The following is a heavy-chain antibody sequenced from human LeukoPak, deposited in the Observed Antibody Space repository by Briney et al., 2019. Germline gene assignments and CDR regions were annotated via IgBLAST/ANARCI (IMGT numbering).Heavy chain of an antibody. J-gene: IGHJ4*02. V-gene: IGHV4-61*02. CDR1: GGSISSGSYY. CDR2: IYTSGST. Sequence: KPSETLSLTCTVSGGSISSGSYYWSWIRQPAGKGLEWIGRIYTSGSTNYNPSLKSRVTISVDTSKNQFSLKLSSVTAADTAVYYCARDHRGYYRHEYYFDYWGQGTLVTVSS. CDR3: ARDHRGYYRHEYYFDY. D-gene: IGHD3-22*01.